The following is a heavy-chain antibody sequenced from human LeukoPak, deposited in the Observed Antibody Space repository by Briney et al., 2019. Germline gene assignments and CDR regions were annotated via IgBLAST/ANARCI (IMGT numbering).Heavy chain of an antibody. CDR3: ARGEYYYDSSGSADWFDP. Sequence: PSETLSLTCTVSGGSISSGGYYWSWIRQPPGKGLEWIGYIYYSGSTNYNPSLKSRVTISVDTSKNQFSLKLSSVTAADTAVYYCARGEYYYDSSGSADWFDPWGQGTLVTVSS. J-gene: IGHJ5*02. V-gene: IGHV4-61*08. D-gene: IGHD3-22*01. CDR1: GGSISSGGYY. CDR2: IYYSGST.